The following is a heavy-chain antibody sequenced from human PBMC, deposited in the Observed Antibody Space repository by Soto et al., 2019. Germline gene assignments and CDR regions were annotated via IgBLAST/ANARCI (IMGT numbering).Heavy chain of an antibody. CDR1: GFTFSRYS. J-gene: IGHJ4*02. CDR3: ARESEDLTSNFDY. V-gene: IGHV3-21*01. Sequence: GGSLRLSCAASGFTFSRYSMNWVRQAPGKGLEWVSSISSTTNYIYYADSMKGRFTVSRDNAKNSVYLDMNSLSAEDTAVYYCARESEDLTSNFDYWGQGTLVTV. CDR2: ISSTTNYI.